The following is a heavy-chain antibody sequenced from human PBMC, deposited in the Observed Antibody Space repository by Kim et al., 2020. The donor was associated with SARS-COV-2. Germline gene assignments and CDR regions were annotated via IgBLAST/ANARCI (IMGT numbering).Heavy chain of an antibody. CDR1: GGSISSYY. V-gene: IGHV4-59*01. CDR2: IYYSGST. J-gene: IGHJ4*02. Sequence: SETLSLTCTVSGGSISSYYWSWIRQPPGKGLEWIGYIYYSGSTNYNPSLKSRVTISVDTSKNQFSLKLSSVTAADTAVYYCARSDWLSPVDYWGQGTLVT. D-gene: IGHD3-9*01. CDR3: ARSDWLSPVDY.